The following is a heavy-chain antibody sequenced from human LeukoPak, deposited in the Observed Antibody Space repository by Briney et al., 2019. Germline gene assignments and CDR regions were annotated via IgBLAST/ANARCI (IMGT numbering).Heavy chain of an antibody. Sequence: SETLSLTCTVSGGSISSGGYYWSWIRQHPGKGLEWIGNIYYSGSTYYNPSLKSRVIISVDTSKNQFSPKVSSVTAADTAVYYCARDTTLDYWGQGTLVTVSS. D-gene: IGHD1-1*01. CDR3: ARDTTLDY. J-gene: IGHJ4*02. V-gene: IGHV4-31*03. CDR1: GGSISSGGYY. CDR2: IYYSGST.